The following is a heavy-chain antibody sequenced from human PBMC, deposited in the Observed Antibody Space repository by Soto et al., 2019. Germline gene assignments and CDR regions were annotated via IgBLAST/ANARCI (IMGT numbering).Heavy chain of an antibody. V-gene: IGHV4-39*01. CDR2: VYYSGST. Sequence: SETLSLTCTVSGGSISRGSYYWDWIRQPPGKGLEWIGNVYYSGSTNYNPSLESRVTISVDTSKNQFSLKLSSVTAADTAVYYCARRLYYDSSGFEGGGMDVWGQGTTVTVSS. CDR3: ARRLYYDSSGFEGGGMDV. D-gene: IGHD3-22*01. CDR1: GGSISRGSYY. J-gene: IGHJ6*02.